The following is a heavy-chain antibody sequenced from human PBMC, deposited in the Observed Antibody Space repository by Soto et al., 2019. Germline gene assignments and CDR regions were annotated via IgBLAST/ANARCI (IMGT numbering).Heavy chain of an antibody. J-gene: IGHJ6*02. V-gene: IGHV1-2*04. CDR1: GYTLTELS. CDR3: GREGAATANYGMDV. Sequence: EAPVEVSSKVSGYTLTELSMHWLQQSPGQGLEWMGWVNPNSGGTNYAQKFQGWVTMTRDTSISTVYMELSSLKSDDMAVYYCGREGAATANYGMDVWGQGTTVTVSS. CDR2: VNPNSGGT. D-gene: IGHD2-15*01.